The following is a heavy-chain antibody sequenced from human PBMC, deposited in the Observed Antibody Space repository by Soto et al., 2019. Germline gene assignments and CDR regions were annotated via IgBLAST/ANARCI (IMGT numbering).Heavy chain of an antibody. J-gene: IGHJ4*02. CDR1: GFTFSSYG. CDR2: ISYDGSNK. D-gene: IGHD3-3*01. CDR3: ARAPRITIFGVVIMASKTFDY. V-gene: IGHV3-30*03. Sequence: GGSLRLSCAASGFTFSSYGMHWVRQAPGKGLEWVAVISYDGSNKYYADSVKGRFTISRDNSKNTLYLQMNSLRAEDTAVYYCARAPRITIFGVVIMASKTFDYWGQGTLVTVSS.